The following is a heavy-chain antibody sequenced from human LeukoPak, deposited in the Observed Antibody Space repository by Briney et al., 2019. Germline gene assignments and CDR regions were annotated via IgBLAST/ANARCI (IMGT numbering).Heavy chain of an antibody. J-gene: IGHJ4*02. D-gene: IGHD3-22*01. CDR1: GFTFSDYY. CDR2: IYHSGST. CDR3: ASGGITMIVY. Sequence: PGGSLRLSCAASGFTFSDYYMSWIRQAPGKGLEWVGEIYHSGSTNYNPSLKSRVTISVDKSKNQFSLKLSSVTAADTAVYYCASGGITMIVYWGQGTLVTVSS. V-gene: IGHV4-34*01.